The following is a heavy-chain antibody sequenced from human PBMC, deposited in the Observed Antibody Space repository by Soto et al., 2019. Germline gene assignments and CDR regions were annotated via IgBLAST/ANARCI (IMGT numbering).Heavy chain of an antibody. CDR2: VYNSGST. Sequence: SETLSLTCTVSGGSIRSNYWPWLRQPPGKGLEWIGYVYNSGSTNYNPSLKSRVTISEDTSRSQFSLKVNSMTAADTAVYYCARYRREAVAGYTLDYWGQGILVTVS. D-gene: IGHD6-13*01. CDR3: ARYRREAVAGYTLDY. J-gene: IGHJ4*02. V-gene: IGHV4-59*01. CDR1: GGSIRSNY.